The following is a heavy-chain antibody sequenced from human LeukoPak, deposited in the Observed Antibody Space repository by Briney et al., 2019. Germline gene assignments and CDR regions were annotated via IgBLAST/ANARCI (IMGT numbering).Heavy chain of an antibody. D-gene: IGHD2/OR15-2a*01. J-gene: IGHJ4*02. Sequence: GGSLRLSYTAPGFTFSSYYMHWVRQAPGKGLEWVAVISYDGRNIYYADSVKGRFTISRDYSKNTVDLQMDSLRDEDTGVYYCAKGGPSNIALDFLFDYWGQGTLVTVSS. V-gene: IGHV3-30*18. CDR1: GFTFSSYY. CDR2: ISYDGRNI. CDR3: AKGGPSNIALDFLFDY.